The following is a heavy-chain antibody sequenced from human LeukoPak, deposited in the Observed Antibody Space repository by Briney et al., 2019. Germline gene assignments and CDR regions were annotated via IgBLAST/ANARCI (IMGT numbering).Heavy chain of an antibody. V-gene: IGHV3-48*03. D-gene: IGHD3-10*01. CDR1: GFTFSSYE. J-gene: IGHJ4*02. CDR3: ARVGRDYYGSGRLDY. Sequence: PGGSLRLSCAASGFTFSSYEMNCVRQAPGKGLEWVSYISSSGSTIYYADSVKGRFTISRDNAKNSLYLQMNSLRAEDTAVYYCARVGRDYYGSGRLDYWGQGTLVTVSS. CDR2: ISSSGSTI.